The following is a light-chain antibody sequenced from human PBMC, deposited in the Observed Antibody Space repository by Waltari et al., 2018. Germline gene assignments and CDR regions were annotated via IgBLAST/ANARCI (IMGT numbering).Light chain of an antibody. Sequence: QSVLTQPPSASGTPGQRVTISCSGSSSNIVGHSVNWYQQFPGTAAKLLSFTNNQRPSGFPDRFSGAKSDPSDSLAISGLQSDDEADYYRAAWDDSLNGVMFGGGTKLTVL. CDR3: AAWDDSLNGVM. J-gene: IGLJ3*02. CDR1: SSNIVGHS. V-gene: IGLV1-44*01. CDR2: TNN.